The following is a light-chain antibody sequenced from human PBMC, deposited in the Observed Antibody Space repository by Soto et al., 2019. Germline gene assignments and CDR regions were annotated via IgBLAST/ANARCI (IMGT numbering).Light chain of an antibody. J-gene: IGLJ2*01. V-gene: IGLV2-8*01. CDR1: SSDVGGYNY. CDR2: EVS. Sequence: QSVLTQPPSASGSPGQSVTISCTGTSSDVGGYNYVSWYQQHPGKAPKLMIYEVSKRPSGVPDRFSGSKSGNTASLTVSGLQAEDEADYYCSSYAGSNKVFGGGTKVIVL. CDR3: SSYAGSNKV.